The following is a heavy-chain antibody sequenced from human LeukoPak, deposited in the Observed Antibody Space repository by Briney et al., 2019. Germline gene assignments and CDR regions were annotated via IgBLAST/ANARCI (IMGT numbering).Heavy chain of an antibody. V-gene: IGHV3-21*01. CDR1: GFTFTSYT. Sequence: GGSLRLSCAASGFTFTSYTMHWVRQAPGKGLEWVSSISSSSTSIDYADSVKGRFTISRDNAKNSLFLQMNSLRAEDTAVYYCATGSGGRGVNSDYWGQGTLVTVSP. D-gene: IGHD3-10*01. CDR3: ATGSGGRGVNSDY. J-gene: IGHJ4*01. CDR2: ISSSSTSI.